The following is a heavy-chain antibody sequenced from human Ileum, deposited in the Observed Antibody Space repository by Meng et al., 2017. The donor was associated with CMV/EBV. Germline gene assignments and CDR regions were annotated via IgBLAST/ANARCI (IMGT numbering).Heavy chain of an antibody. CDR2: IYYSGST. CDR1: SVISGSSY. V-gene: IGHV4-61*01. J-gene: IGHJ4*02. Sequence: SVISGSSYWSWIRQPPGKGLEWIGYIYYSGSTNYNPSLKSRVTISVDTSKNQFSLKLSSVTAADTAVYYCARDRGYCSGGSCQAGSDYWGQGTLVTVSS. CDR3: ARDRGYCSGGSCQAGSDY. D-gene: IGHD2-15*01.